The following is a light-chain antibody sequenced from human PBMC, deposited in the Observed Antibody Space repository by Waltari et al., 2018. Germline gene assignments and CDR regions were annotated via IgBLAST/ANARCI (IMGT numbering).Light chain of an antibody. CDR1: QSISTS. Sequence: IQMTQSPSSLSASVGDRVTSTCRASQSISTSLNWYQQIPGKAPKLLFYVASTLQSGVPSRFSGSGSGTDFSLTISSLQPEDFATYYCQQSYTTAYTFGQGTKLEIK. V-gene: IGKV1-39*01. CDR2: VAS. CDR3: QQSYTTAYT. J-gene: IGKJ2*01.